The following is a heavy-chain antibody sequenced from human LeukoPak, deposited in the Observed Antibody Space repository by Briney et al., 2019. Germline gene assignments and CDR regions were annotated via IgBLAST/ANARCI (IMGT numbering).Heavy chain of an antibody. D-gene: IGHD4-17*01. J-gene: IGHJ4*02. V-gene: IGHV4-4*07. Sequence: PSETLSLTCTVSSGSISSYHWSWIRQPAGKGLEWIGRIYTSGSTNYNPSLKSRVTMSVDTSKNQFSLKLSSVTAADTAVYYCARDPGMFWRGDYLFDYWGQGTLVTVSS. CDR1: SGSISSYH. CDR2: IYTSGST. CDR3: ARDPGMFWRGDYLFDY.